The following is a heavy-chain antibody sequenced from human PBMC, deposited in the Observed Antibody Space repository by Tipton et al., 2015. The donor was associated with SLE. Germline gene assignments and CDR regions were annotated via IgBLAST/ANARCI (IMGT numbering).Heavy chain of an antibody. CDR3: VRERKYVVRFRELVAPDL. CDR1: GGSINSYY. V-gene: IGHV4-34*01. Sequence: TLSLTCTVSGGSINSYYWSWIRQTPGEGLEWIGEINHTGGTNYNPSLESRATMSVDTSKNQFSLKLSPVTAADTAMYYCVRERKYVVRFRELVAPDLWGQGTAITVSS. CDR2: INHTGGT. J-gene: IGHJ3*01. D-gene: IGHD1-26*01.